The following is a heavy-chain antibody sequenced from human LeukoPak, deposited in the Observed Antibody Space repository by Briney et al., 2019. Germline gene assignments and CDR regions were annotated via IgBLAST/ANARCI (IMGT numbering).Heavy chain of an antibody. CDR2: INPNSGGT. D-gene: IGHD3-10*01. CDR1: GYTFTGYY. Sequence: ASVKVSCKASGYTFTGYYMHWVRQAPEQGLEWMGWINPNSGGTNYAQKFQGRVTMTRDTSISTAYMELSRLRSDDTAVYYCARADVPWFGELVDYWGQGTLVTVSS. CDR3: ARADVPWFGELVDY. J-gene: IGHJ4*02. V-gene: IGHV1-2*02.